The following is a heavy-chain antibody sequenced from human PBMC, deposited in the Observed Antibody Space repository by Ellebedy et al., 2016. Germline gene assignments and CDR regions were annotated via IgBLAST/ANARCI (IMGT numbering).Heavy chain of an antibody. CDR1: GFTVSSNY. J-gene: IGHJ3*02. D-gene: IGHD5-12*01. V-gene: IGHV3-7*04. CDR2: IKQDGSEK. Sequence: GESLKISCAASGFTVSSNYMSWVRQAPGKGLEWVANIKQDGSEKYYVDSVKGRFTISRDNAKNSLYLQMNSLRAEDTAVYYCAREVGGYSGYDSDAFDIWGQGTMVTVSS. CDR3: AREVGGYSGYDSDAFDI.